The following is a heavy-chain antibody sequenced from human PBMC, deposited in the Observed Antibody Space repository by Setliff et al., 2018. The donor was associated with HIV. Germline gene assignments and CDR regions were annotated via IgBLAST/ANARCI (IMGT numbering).Heavy chain of an antibody. CDR1: DASMNSNY. Sequence: PSETLSLTCTVSDASMNSNYWSWIRQPPGKGLEWIGEIFHHGTINCNPSLKSRVALSIDTFKSQISLNMTSLTTADPAIYYCGRGPHIVGAPLSGIDYWAQGKPVTVSS. D-gene: IGHD1-26*01. CDR2: IFHHGTI. CDR3: GRGPHIVGAPLSGIDY. J-gene: IGHJ4*02. V-gene: IGHV4-59*12.